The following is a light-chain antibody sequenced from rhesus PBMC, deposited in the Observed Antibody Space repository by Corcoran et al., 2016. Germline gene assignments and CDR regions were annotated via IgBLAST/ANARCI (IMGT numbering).Light chain of an antibody. V-gene: IGKV1-74*01. CDR1: ENDNNF. CDR3: QHSYGTPLT. J-gene: IGKJ4*01. CDR2: AAP. Sequence: DIHMTQSPSSLSASLGDRVTITCRASENDNNFLHWYQQKPGKAPKLLIYAAPTLQRGVPSRLSGSGFGTDYTFTISSLRPEDVATYYCQHSYGTPLTFGGGAKVEIK.